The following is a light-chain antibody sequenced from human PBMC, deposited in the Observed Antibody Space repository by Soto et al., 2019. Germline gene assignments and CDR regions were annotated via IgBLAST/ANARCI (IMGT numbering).Light chain of an antibody. J-gene: IGKJ3*01. V-gene: IGKV3-20*01. Sequence: IVLTQSPYTLSLSPGERATLSCRASQSVSVTSLAWYQQKPGQAPRLLLYGASSRATGIPDRFSPGGSGTDFALTISRLEPEDFAGYYCQQYGTSPFTFGPGTKVDFK. CDR1: QSVSVTS. CDR2: GAS. CDR3: QQYGTSPFT.